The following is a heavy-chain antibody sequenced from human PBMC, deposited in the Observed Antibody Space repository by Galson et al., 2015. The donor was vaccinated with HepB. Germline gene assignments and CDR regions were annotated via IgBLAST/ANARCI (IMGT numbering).Heavy chain of an antibody. CDR1: GYTFTSYA. V-gene: IGHV1-3*01. D-gene: IGHD5-18*01. Sequence: SVKVSCKASGYTFTSYAMHWVRQAPGQRLEWMGWINAGNGNTKYSQKFQGRVTITRDTSASTAYMELSSLRSEDTAVYYCASARGTAMVTLFAFDIWGQGTMVTVSS. CDR2: INAGNGNT. CDR3: ASARGTAMVTLFAFDI. J-gene: IGHJ3*02.